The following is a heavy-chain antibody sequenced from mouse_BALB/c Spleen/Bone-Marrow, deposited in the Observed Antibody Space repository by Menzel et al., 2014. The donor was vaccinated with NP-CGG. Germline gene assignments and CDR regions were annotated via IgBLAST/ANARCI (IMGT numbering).Heavy chain of an antibody. V-gene: IGHV1S81*02. CDR1: GYTFTSYW. J-gene: IGHJ2*01. Sequence: VQLQQSGAELVKPGASVKLSCKASGYTFTSYWMHWVKQRPGQGLEWIGEINPSNGRTNYNEKFKSKATLTVDKSSSTAYMQLSSLTSEDSAVYYCARCYYGNYFDYWGQGTTLTDSS. CDR3: ARCYYGNYFDY. D-gene: IGHD2-1*01. CDR2: INPSNGRT.